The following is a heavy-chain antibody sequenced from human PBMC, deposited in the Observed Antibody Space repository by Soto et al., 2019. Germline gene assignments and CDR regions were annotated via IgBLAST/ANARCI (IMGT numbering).Heavy chain of an antibody. J-gene: IGHJ6*02. V-gene: IGHV4-59*01. CDR1: GGSISSYY. CDR3: ARGPHLLPPWGYYYGMDV. CDR2: IYYSGST. Sequence: PSETLSLTCTVSGGSISSYYWSWIRQPPGKGLEWIGYIYYSGSTNYNPSLKSRVTISVDTSKNQFSLKLSSVTAADTAVYYCARGPHLLPPWGYYYGMDVWGQGTTVTVSS. D-gene: IGHD2-15*01.